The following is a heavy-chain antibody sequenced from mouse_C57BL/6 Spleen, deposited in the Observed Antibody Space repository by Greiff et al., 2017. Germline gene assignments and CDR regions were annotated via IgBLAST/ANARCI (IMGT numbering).Heavy chain of an antibody. CDR3: TCMDY. J-gene: IGHJ4*01. V-gene: IGHV14-4*01. Sequence: EVQLQQSGAELVRPGASVKLSCTASGFNIQDDYMHWVKPRPEQGLEWIGWIDPENGDTEYASKFPGQATITAGTSYNTAYLPLSNLSAEDAAVYYCTCMDYWGQGTSVTVSS. CDR1: GFNIQDDY. CDR2: IDPENGDT.